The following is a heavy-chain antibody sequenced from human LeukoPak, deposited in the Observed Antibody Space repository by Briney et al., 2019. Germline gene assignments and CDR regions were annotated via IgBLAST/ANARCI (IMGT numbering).Heavy chain of an antibody. D-gene: IGHD3-22*01. CDR1: GFTFSSAW. CDR2: IKSKTDGGTT. CDR3: TTVSMYYGSSGSDAFDI. Sequence: GGSLRLSCAASGFTFSSAWMSWVRQAPGKGLEWVGRIKSKTDGGTTDYAAPVKGRFTISRDDSKNTLYLQMNSLKTEDTAVYYCTTVSMYYGSSGSDAFDIWGQGTMVTVSS. J-gene: IGHJ3*02. V-gene: IGHV3-15*01.